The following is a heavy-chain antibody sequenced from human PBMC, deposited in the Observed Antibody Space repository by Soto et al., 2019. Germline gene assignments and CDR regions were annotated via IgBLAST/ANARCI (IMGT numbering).Heavy chain of an antibody. J-gene: IGHJ4*02. D-gene: IGHD4-4*01. Sequence: QLQLQESGPGLVKPSETLSLTCTVSGGSISSSDYYWGWIRQPPGKGLGGIGSIYYSGNTYYNPSLKSRVTISVDTSKNQFSLKLNSVTAADTAVYYCARQGYYSTKTYPPSRFWGQGTLVTVSS. CDR3: ARQGYYSTKTYPPSRF. CDR1: GGSISSSDYY. CDR2: IYYSGNT. V-gene: IGHV4-39*01.